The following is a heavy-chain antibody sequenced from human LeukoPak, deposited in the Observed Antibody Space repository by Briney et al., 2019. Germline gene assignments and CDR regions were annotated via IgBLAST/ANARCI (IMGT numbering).Heavy chain of an antibody. CDR1: GFTFSSYS. Sequence: PGGSLRLSCAASGFTFSSYSMNWVRQAPGKGLEWVSSISSSSSYIYYADSVKGRFTISRDNAKNSLYLQMNSLRAEDTAVYYCARRPHCSSTSCYTTDNYMDVWGKGTTVTVSS. D-gene: IGHD2-2*02. CDR3: ARRPHCSSTSCYTTDNYMDV. V-gene: IGHV3-21*01. J-gene: IGHJ6*03. CDR2: ISSSSSYI.